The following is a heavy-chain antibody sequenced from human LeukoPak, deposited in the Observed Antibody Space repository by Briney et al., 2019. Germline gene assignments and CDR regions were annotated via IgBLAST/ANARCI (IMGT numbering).Heavy chain of an antibody. Sequence: PGGSLRLSCEASGFTFSNYKMNWVRQAPGKGLEWVSSISSSSSYIYYADSVKGRFTISRDNAKNSLYLQMTSLRAEDTAVFYCARDPVRVVRGVTSQYYYYGMDVWGQGTTVTVFS. CDR2: ISSSSSYI. CDR3: ARDPVRVVRGVTSQYYYYGMDV. V-gene: IGHV3-21*01. D-gene: IGHD3-10*01. CDR1: GFTFSNYK. J-gene: IGHJ6*02.